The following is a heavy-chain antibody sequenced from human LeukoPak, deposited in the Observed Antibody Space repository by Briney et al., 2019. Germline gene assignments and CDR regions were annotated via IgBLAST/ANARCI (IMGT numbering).Heavy chain of an antibody. V-gene: IGHV1-8*01. Sequence: ASVKVSCTTSGYTFTSYDINWVRQATGQGLEWMGWMNPNSGDAGYTQKFQGRVTMTRNTSISTAYMELSSLRSEDTAVYYCAREHYDYVWGNHRYIDYWGQGTLVTVSS. CDR1: GYTFTSYD. CDR2: MNPNSGDA. D-gene: IGHD3-16*02. CDR3: AREHYDYVWGNHRYIDY. J-gene: IGHJ4*02.